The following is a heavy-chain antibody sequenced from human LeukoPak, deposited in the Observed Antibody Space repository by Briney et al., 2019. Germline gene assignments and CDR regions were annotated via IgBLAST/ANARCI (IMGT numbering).Heavy chain of an antibody. D-gene: IGHD3-22*01. CDR2: ISAYNGNT. CDR1: GYTFTSYG. Sequence: AASVKVSFRASGYTFTSYGISWVRQAPGQGLEWMGWISAYNGNTNYAQKLQGRVTMTTDTSTSTAYMELRSLRSDDTAVYYCARDLAPVTYYYDSSGYGRAFDIWGQGTMVTVSS. V-gene: IGHV1-18*01. CDR3: ARDLAPVTYYYDSSGYGRAFDI. J-gene: IGHJ3*02.